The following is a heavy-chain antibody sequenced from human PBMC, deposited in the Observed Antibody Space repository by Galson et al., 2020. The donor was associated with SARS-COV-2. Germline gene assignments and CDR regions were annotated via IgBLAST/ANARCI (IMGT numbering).Heavy chain of an antibody. D-gene: IGHD6-13*01. CDR3: ARGAETAAGVFDL. V-gene: IGHV4-59*11. CDR2: IYFSGSR. Sequence: SETLSLTCSVSGGSIGSHYWSWIRQRPGKGLEWIAYIYFSGSRNYNPSLQSRVTISIDTSKNQFSLNLRSVTAADTAVYYCARGAETAAGVFDLWGQGTLVTVSS. CDR1: GGSIGSHY. J-gene: IGHJ4*02.